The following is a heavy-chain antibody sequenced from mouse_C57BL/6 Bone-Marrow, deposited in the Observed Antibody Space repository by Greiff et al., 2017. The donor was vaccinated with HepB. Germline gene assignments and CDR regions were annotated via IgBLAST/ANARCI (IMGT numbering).Heavy chain of an antibody. J-gene: IGHJ3*01. V-gene: IGHV2-9-1*01. CDR3: ARNLGDGYSAWFAY. CDR1: GFSFTSYA. CDR2: IWTGGGT. Sequence: VQLQESGPGLVAPSQSLSITCTVSGFSFTSYAISWVRQPPGKGLEWLGVIWTGGGTNYNSAPKSRLSSSKDNSKSQVFLKMNSLQTDDTARYYCARNLGDGYSAWFAYWGQGTPVTVSA. D-gene: IGHD2-3*01.